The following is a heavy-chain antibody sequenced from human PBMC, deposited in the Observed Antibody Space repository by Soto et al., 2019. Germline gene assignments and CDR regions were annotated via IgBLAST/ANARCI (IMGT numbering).Heavy chain of an antibody. D-gene: IGHD6-19*01. CDR1: GFTFSSYS. CDR3: ARAYSSGWRSFDY. V-gene: IGHV3-21*01. Sequence: EVQLVESGGGLVKPGGSLRLSCAASGFTFSSYSMNWVRQAPGKGLEWVSSISSSSSYIYYADSVKGRFTISRDNAKNSLYMQMNSLRAEDTAVYYCARAYSSGWRSFDYWGQGTLVTVSS. J-gene: IGHJ4*02. CDR2: ISSSSSYI.